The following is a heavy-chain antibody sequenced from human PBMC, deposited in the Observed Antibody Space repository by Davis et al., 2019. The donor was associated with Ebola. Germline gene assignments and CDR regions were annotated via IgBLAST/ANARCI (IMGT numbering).Heavy chain of an antibody. Sequence: GESLKISCAASGYTFRIHAMTWVRQAPGKGLEWVSALSGSGGLSYYADSVKGRFPLSRDNSKNTLYLQMDSLTAEDTAVYYCARGGETVTGTASHGMDVWGQGTTVTVSS. CDR3: ARGGETVTGTASHGMDV. CDR1: GYTFRIHA. J-gene: IGHJ6*02. V-gene: IGHV3-23*01. CDR2: LSGSGGLS. D-gene: IGHD1-14*01.